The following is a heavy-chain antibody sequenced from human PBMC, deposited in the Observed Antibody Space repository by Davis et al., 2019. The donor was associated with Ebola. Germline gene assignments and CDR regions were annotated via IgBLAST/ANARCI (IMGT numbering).Heavy chain of an antibody. V-gene: IGHV3-7*01. Sequence: GGSLRLSCAASGFTSSSYWMSWVRQAPGKGLEWVANIKQDGSEKYYVDSVKGRFTISRDNAKNSLYLQMNSLRAEDTAVYYCARRGCSSTSCSITPMDYWGQGTLVTVSS. J-gene: IGHJ4*02. D-gene: IGHD2-2*01. CDR2: IKQDGSEK. CDR3: ARRGCSSTSCSITPMDY. CDR1: GFTSSSYW.